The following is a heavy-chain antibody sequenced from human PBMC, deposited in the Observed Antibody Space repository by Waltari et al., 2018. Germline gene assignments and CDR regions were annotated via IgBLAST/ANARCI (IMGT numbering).Heavy chain of an antibody. V-gene: IGHV4-59*01. D-gene: IGHD2-2*02. Sequence: QVQLQESGPGLVKPSETLSLTCTVSGGSISSYYWSWIRQPPGKGLGWIGYIYYSGSTNYNPSLKSRVTISVDTSKNQFSLKLSSVTAADTAVYYCARGLGYCSSTSCYTDYNWFDPWGQGTLVTVSS. CDR3: ARGLGYCSSTSCYTDYNWFDP. CDR2: IYYSGST. J-gene: IGHJ5*02. CDR1: GGSISSYY.